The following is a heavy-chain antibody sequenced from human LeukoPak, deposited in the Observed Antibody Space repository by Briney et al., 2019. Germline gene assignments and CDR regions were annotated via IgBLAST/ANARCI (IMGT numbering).Heavy chain of an antibody. V-gene: IGHV4-30-4*01. D-gene: IGHD2/OR15-2a*01. J-gene: IGHJ6*02. Sequence: SQTLSLTCTVSGGSISNRDYYWSWIRLPPGKGLEWIGYIYNSGSTDYNPSLRSRLSISLDTSKNQFSLKLNSVTAADTAMYYCARTRRRDFKFHGMDVWGQGTAVTVSS. CDR2: IYNSGST. CDR1: GGSISNRDYY. CDR3: ARTRRRDFKFHGMDV.